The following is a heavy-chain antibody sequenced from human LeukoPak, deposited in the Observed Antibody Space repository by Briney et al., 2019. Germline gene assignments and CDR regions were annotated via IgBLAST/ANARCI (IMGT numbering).Heavy chain of an antibody. Sequence: GGSLRLSCAASGFTFSSYWMHWVRQAPGKGLVWVSRIKSDGSSTSYAGSVKGRFTISRDNAKNTLYLQMNSLRGEDTAVYFCARWASIIYDSNWYAPLDYWGQGTLVTVSS. CDR1: GFTFSSYW. CDR3: ARWASIIYDSNWYAPLDY. D-gene: IGHD6-13*01. J-gene: IGHJ4*02. V-gene: IGHV3-74*01. CDR2: IKSDGSST.